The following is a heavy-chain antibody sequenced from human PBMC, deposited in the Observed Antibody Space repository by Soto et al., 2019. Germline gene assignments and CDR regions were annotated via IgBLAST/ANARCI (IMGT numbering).Heavy chain of an antibody. CDR2: ISYDGSNK. J-gene: IGHJ4*02. V-gene: IGHV3-30-3*01. CDR3: ARVHYYGSGSYLPY. D-gene: IGHD3-10*01. Sequence: LRLSCAASGITFRNYAMHWVRQAPGKGLEWVAFISYDGSNKYYADSVKGRFTISRDSSTSTMYLQMNSLRAEDTAIYYCARVHYYGSGSYLPYWGQGTLVTVS. CDR1: GITFRNYA.